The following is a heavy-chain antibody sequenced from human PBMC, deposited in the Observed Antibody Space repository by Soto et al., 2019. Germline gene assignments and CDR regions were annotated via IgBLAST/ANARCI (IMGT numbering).Heavy chain of an antibody. CDR3: GRGDYSRGGGGGAY. CDR2: VSPNSGNP. J-gene: IGHJ4*02. D-gene: IGHD6-13*01. V-gene: IGHV1-8*01. Sequence: QVQLVQSGAEVKKPGASVKVSCKASGYTFSSYDINWVRQATGQGLEWMGWVSPNSGNPGYAQKFQGRVTMTRDTPISTAARGLGSLASEGPAVYCWGRGDYSRGGGGGAYWGQGTLVTVSS. CDR1: GYTFSSYD.